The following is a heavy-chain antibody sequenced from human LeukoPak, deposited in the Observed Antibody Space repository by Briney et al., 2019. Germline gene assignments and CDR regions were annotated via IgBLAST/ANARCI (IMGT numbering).Heavy chain of an antibody. D-gene: IGHD1-1*01. CDR3: ARLGGRLYNWNDGSY. Sequence: SETLSLTCTVSGGSISSGGYSWSWIRQHPGKGLEWIGYIYYSGSTYYNPSLKSRVTVSLDTSKNQFSLKLSSVTAADTAVYYCARLGGRLYNWNDGSYWGQGTLVTVSS. V-gene: IGHV4-31*03. CDR2: IYYSGST. J-gene: IGHJ4*02. CDR1: GGSISSGGYS.